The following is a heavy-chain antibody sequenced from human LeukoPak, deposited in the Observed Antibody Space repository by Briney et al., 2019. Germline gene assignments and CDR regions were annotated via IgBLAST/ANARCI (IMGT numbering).Heavy chain of an antibody. D-gene: IGHD3-10*01. CDR1: GFTFSSYA. CDR2: ISGSGGST. CDR3: AKLPAGVAGSDNWFDP. V-gene: IGHV3-23*01. J-gene: IGHJ5*02. Sequence: GGSLRLSCAASGFTFSSYAMSWVRQAPGKGLEWVSAISGSGGSTYYADSVKGRFTISRDNSKNTLYLQMNSLRAEDTAVYYCAKLPAGVAGSDNWFDPWRQGTLVTVSS.